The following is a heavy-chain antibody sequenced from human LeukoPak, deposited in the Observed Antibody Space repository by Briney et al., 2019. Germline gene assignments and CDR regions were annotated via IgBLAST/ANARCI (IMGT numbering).Heavy chain of an antibody. J-gene: IGHJ4*02. V-gene: IGHV3-30*02. CDR3: VRDWFGEFY. CDR2: IRHDGSET. Sequence: GGSLRLSCSASGFIFSTYSMFWVRQAPGKGLEWVAFIRHDGSETYYADSVKGRLTISRDNAKSIVYLEMNGLREEDTAIYYCVRDWFGEFYWGQGTLGTVSS. D-gene: IGHD3-10*01. CDR1: GFIFSTYS.